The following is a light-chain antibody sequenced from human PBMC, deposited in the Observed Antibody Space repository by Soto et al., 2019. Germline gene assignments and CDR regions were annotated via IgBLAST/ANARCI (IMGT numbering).Light chain of an antibody. Sequence: DIQITQSPSSVSASVGDRVTITCRASQDIRNWLAWYQQKPGEAPKPLIYSASSLQNDVPSRFSGSGAGTEFTLTISSLQREAFATYYCQQTNSFLALTFGGGTRVEIK. CDR2: SAS. J-gene: IGKJ4*01. CDR3: QQTNSFLALT. V-gene: IGKV1D-12*01. CDR1: QDIRNW.